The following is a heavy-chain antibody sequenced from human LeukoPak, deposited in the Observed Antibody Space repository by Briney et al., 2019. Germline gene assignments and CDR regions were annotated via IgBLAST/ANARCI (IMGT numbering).Heavy chain of an antibody. CDR1: GGSFSGYY. J-gene: IGHJ5*02. Sequence: SETLSLTCAVYGGSFSGYYWSWIRQPPGKGLEWIGEINHSGSTNYNPSLKNRVTISVDTSKNQFSLKLSSVTAADTAVYYCARGRGGAVYYGVPRNWFDPWGQGTLVTVSS. D-gene: IGHD4-17*01. V-gene: IGHV4-34*01. CDR3: ARGRGGAVYYGVPRNWFDP. CDR2: INHSGST.